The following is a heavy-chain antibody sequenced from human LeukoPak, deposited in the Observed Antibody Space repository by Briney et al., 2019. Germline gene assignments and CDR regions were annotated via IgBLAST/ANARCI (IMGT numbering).Heavy chain of an antibody. CDR2: IYWNDDK. J-gene: IGHJ3*02. D-gene: IGHD3-10*01. CDR3: AHSPSELLPYDAFDI. CDR1: GFSLITSGVG. V-gene: IGHV2-5*01. Sequence: SGPTLVKPTQTLTLTCTFSGFSLITSGVGVGWIRQPPGKALEWLALIYWNDDKRYSPSLKSRLTVTKDTSKNQVVLTMTNMDPVDTATYHCAHSPSELLPYDAFDIWGQGTVVIVSS.